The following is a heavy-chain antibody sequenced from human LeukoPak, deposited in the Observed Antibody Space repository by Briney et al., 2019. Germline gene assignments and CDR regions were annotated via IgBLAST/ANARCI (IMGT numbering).Heavy chain of an antibody. J-gene: IGHJ6*03. CDR2: INPNSGGT. Sequence: ASVKVSCKASGYTFTGYYMHWVRQAPGQGREWMGWINPNSGGTNYAQKFQGRVIMTRDTSISTAYMELSRLRSDDTAVYYCARLTPYSSPYYYYYMDVWGKGTTVTVSS. V-gene: IGHV1-2*02. D-gene: IGHD6-13*01. CDR1: GYTFTGYY. CDR3: ARLTPYSSPYYYYYMDV.